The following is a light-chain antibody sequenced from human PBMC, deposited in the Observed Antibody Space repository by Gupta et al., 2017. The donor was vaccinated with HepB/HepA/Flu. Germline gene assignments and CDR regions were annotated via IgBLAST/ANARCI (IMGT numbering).Light chain of an antibody. CDR3: QQLNSYPPT. Sequence: DIHFTHSPSFLSASVGDRVPITCRASQGISSYLAWYQQKPGKAPKLLIYAASTLQSGVPSRFSGSGSGTEFTLTISSLQPEDFATYYCQQLNSYPPTFGQGTKLEIK. CDR2: AAS. CDR1: QGISSY. J-gene: IGKJ2*01. V-gene: IGKV1-9*01.